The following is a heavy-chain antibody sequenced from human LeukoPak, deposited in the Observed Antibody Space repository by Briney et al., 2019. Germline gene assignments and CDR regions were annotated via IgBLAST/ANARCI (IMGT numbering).Heavy chain of an antibody. Sequence: GGSLRLSCAASGFTFSSYGMHWVRQAPGRGLEWVAVISYDGSNKYYADSVKGRFTISRDNSKNTLYLQMNSLRAEDTAVYYCARAPVTTPYYYYYGMDVWGQGTTVTVSS. V-gene: IGHV3-30*03. CDR3: ARAPVTTPYYYYYGMDV. CDR1: GFTFSSYG. CDR2: ISYDGSNK. D-gene: IGHD4-17*01. J-gene: IGHJ6*02.